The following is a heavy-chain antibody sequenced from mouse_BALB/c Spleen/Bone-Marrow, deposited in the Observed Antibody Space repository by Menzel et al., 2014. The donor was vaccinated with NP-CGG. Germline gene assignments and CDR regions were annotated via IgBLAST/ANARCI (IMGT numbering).Heavy chain of an antibody. CDR2: IDPANGNT. CDR1: IFNIKDTY. CDR3: ASYYYGSSLFAY. Sequence: VHVKQSGAELVKPGASVKLSCTASIFNIKDTYMHWVKQRPEQGLEWIGRIDPANGNTKYDTKFQGRATITADTSSNTAYLQLSSLTSEDTAVYYCASYYYGSSLFAYWGQGTLVTVSA. D-gene: IGHD1-1*01. V-gene: IGHV14-3*02. J-gene: IGHJ3*01.